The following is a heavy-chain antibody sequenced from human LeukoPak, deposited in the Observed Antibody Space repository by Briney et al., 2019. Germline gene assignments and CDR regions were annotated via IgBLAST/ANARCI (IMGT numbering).Heavy chain of an antibody. D-gene: IGHD3-3*01. CDR2: ISGSGGRT. CDR3: ATGHENSLEGY. Sequence: LAGGSLRLSCAASGFSFRNWPLSWVRQAPGEGLEWVSAISGSGGRTYYADSVKGRFTISRDDSKNSLYLQMNSLRAEDTAVYYCATGHENSLEGYWGQGTLVTVSS. J-gene: IGHJ4*02. CDR1: GFSFRNWP. V-gene: IGHV3-23*01.